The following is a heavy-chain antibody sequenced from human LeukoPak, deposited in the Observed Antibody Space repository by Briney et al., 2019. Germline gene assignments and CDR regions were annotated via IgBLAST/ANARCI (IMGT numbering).Heavy chain of an antibody. J-gene: IGHJ4*02. V-gene: IGHV1-2*02. CDR3: PREKARGGVIINPLCY. CDR2: INPNSGGT. Sequence: AASVNFSCNASGYTFTGYYMHWMRQAPGQGLEWIGWINPNSGGTNYAQQFKGRVTMTRDKSIRTAYMELSRLRSDDTDVYSCPREKARGGVIINPLCYWGQGTLVTVSS. CDR1: GYTFTGYY. D-gene: IGHD3-10*01.